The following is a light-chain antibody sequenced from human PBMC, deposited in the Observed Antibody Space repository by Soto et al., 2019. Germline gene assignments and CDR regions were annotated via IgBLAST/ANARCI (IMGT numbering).Light chain of an antibody. Sequence: DIPMTQSPSSLSASVGDRVTINCRASQRISTFLNWYQQKPGQAPKVLISAASTLQSGVPSKFSGRGSGTDFTLTIISLQPEDFATYYCQQIDSTPHTFGQVTTLETK. CDR3: QQIDSTPHT. V-gene: IGKV1-39*01. CDR2: AAS. J-gene: IGKJ2*01. CDR1: QRISTF.